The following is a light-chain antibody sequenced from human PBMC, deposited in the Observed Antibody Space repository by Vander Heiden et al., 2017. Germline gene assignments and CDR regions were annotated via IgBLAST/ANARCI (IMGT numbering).Light chain of an antibody. Sequence: DVVMTQSPLSLPVTLGQPASISCRSSQSLVYSDGNTYLNWFQQRPGQSPRRLIYKGSNRDSGVPDRFSGSGSGTDFTLKISIVDAEDVGVYYCMGWTDWPLTFGGGTKVQIQ. CDR2: KGS. J-gene: IGKJ4*01. CDR3: MGWTDWPLT. V-gene: IGKV2-30*01. CDR1: QSLVYSDGNTY.